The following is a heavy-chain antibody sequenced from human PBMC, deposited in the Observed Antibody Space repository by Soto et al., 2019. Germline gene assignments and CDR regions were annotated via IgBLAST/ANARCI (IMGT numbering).Heavy chain of an antibody. V-gene: IGHV1-69*13. Sequence: GASVKVSCKASGGTFSSYAISWVRQAPGQGLEWMGGIIPIFGTANYAQKFQGRVTITADESTSTAYMELSSLRSEDTAVYYCARKVTHNWTYYYYYGMDVWGQGTTVTVSS. CDR2: IIPIFGTA. CDR1: GGTFSSYA. D-gene: IGHD2-21*02. CDR3: ARKVTHNWTYYYYYGMDV. J-gene: IGHJ6*02.